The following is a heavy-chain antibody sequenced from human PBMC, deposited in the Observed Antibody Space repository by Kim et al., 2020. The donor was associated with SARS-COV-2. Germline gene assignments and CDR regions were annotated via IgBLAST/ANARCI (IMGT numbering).Heavy chain of an antibody. D-gene: IGHD3-16*02. CDR3: ARDGMITFGGVIVSNQGAGWFDP. CDR1: GYTFTSYG. CDR2: ISAYNGNT. Sequence: ASVKVSCKASGYTFTSYGISWVRQAPGQGLEWMGWISAYNGNTNYAQKLQGRVTMTTDTSTSTAYMELRSLRSDDTAVYYCARDGMITFGGVIVSNQGAGWFDPWGQGTLVTVSS. V-gene: IGHV1-18*01. J-gene: IGHJ5*02.